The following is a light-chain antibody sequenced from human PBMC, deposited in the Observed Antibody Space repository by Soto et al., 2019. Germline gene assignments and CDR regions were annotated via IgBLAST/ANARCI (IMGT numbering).Light chain of an antibody. Sequence: EIVLTQSPGTLSLSPGEGATLSCRASQSVRDNYLAWYQQKTGQAPRLLIYGASSRATGIPDRFRGSGSGTDFTLTISSLEPEDFAVYYCQQYGDSPLFGHGTKVDVK. J-gene: IGKJ3*01. CDR2: GAS. CDR3: QQYGDSPL. V-gene: IGKV3-20*01. CDR1: QSVRDNY.